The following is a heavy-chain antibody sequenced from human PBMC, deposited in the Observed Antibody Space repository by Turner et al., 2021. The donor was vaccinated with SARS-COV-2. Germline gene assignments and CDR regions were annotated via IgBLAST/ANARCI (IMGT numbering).Heavy chain of an antibody. Sequence: LQLPAWGPGLVRPSESLSFACLLSGHSISIGSYYWAWIRQPPGKGLEWIGGVYYTGIHYYTPSLMSRGTISLDTYKNQFSLKLVSVLAADKAVYYCASLGVGASSRDFDYWGQGALVTVFS. V-gene: IGHV4-39*01. J-gene: IGHJ4*02. D-gene: IGHD3-3*01. CDR2: VYYTGIH. CDR1: GHSISIGSYY. CDR3: ASLGVGASSRDFDY.